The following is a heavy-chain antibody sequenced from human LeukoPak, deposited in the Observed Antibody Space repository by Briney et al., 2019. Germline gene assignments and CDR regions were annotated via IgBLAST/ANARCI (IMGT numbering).Heavy chain of an antibody. CDR3: AKDSAFYYIDV. D-gene: IGHD3-10*01. V-gene: IGHV3-30*02. CDR2: IRYNGNNQ. J-gene: IGHJ6*03. CDR1: GFTFNNYG. Sequence: GGSLRLSCAASGFTFNNYGMHWVRQAPGKGLEWVAFIRYNGNNQYYADSVKGRFTISRDNSKNTLYLQMNSLKGDDTAVCYCAKDSAFYYIDVWGKGTTVIISS.